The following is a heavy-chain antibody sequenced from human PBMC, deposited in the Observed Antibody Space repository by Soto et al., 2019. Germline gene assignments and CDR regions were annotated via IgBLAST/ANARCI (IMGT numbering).Heavy chain of an antibody. V-gene: IGHV3-73*01. D-gene: IGHD6-6*01. CDR1: GFTFSGSA. Sequence: GGSLRLSCAASGFTFSGSAMHWVRQASGKGLEWVGRIRSKANSYATAYAASVKGRFTISRDDSKNTAYLQMNSLKTEDTAVYYCTRRGIAARTDYWGQGTLVTVSS. CDR2: IRSKANSYAT. J-gene: IGHJ4*02. CDR3: TRRGIAARTDY.